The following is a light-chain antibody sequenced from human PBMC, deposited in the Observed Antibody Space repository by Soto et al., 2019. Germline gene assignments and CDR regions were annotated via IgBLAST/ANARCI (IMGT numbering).Light chain of an antibody. J-gene: IGKJ2*01. V-gene: IGKV1-39*01. CDR3: QQSHLPYT. CDR1: QNINTA. Sequence: DVPMSQSPSSLSASVGDRVTITCRASQNINTALSWFHQKGGKAPELLIYGASTLQDEVPLRFSGGGSGTDFTLTITNVQPEDFGTFYCQQSHLPYTYGQGTRLEI. CDR2: GAS.